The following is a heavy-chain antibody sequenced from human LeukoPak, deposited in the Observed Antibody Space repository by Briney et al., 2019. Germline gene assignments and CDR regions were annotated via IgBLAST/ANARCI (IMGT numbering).Heavy chain of an antibody. J-gene: IGHJ4*02. Sequence: SETLSLTCTVSGGSISGSFYYWGWIRQSPGREMEWIASMFHGGSTYYNPSLEGRVTISVDTSKNQFSLDLTSVTAADTAVYYCARAMGIAALLQTIFDYWGQGTLVTVSS. CDR2: MFHGGST. CDR1: GGSISGSFYY. D-gene: IGHD6-13*01. V-gene: IGHV4-39*07. CDR3: ARAMGIAALLQTIFDY.